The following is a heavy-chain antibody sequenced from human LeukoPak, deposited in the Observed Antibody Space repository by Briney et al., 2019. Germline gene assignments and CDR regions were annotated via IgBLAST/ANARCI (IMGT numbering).Heavy chain of an antibody. J-gene: IGHJ4*02. Sequence: GRSLRLSCAASGFTFSRYSVNWVRQAPGKGLEWVSCVSDSSRHIYYADSVKGRFTISRDNAKSSASLQMNSLRVDDTAVYYCARAYTNGDYLDYWGQGTLVTVSS. CDR1: GFTFSRYS. CDR3: ARAYTNGDYLDY. V-gene: IGHV3-21*01. CDR2: VSDSSRHI. D-gene: IGHD4-17*01.